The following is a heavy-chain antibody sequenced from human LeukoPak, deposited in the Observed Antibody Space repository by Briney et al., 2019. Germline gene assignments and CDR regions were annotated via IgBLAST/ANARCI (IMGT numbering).Heavy chain of an antibody. D-gene: IGHD6-13*01. J-gene: IGHJ4*02. Sequence: GGSLRLSCSASGFTFSSYAMHWVRQAPGKGLEYVSAISSNGGSTYYADSVKGRFTISRDNSKDTLYLQMSSLRAEDTAVYYCVAGYSSSWSYFDYWGQGTLVTVSS. CDR1: GFTFSSYA. CDR3: VAGYSSSWSYFDY. CDR2: ISSNGGST. V-gene: IGHV3-64D*09.